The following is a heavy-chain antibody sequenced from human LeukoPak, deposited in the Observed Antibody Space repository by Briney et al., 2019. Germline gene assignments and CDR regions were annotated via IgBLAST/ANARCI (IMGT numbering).Heavy chain of an antibody. CDR1: GFTISSHE. CDR3: ARDQYGTRLD. D-gene: IGHD1-1*01. V-gene: IGHV3-48*03. Sequence: GGSLRLSCAASGFTISSHEMNWVRQAPGKGLEWVSHISSSGETKTYADSVQGRFTISRDNAKNSLYLQMNSLRAEDTAIYYCARDQYGTRLDWGQGTLVTVSS. J-gene: IGHJ4*02. CDR2: ISSSGETK.